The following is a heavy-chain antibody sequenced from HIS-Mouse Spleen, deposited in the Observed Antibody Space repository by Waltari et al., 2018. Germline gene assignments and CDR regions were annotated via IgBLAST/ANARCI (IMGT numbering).Heavy chain of an antibody. V-gene: IGHV3-30*04. CDR3: ARDLKSIAAAGTFVFDY. Sequence: QVQLVESGGGVVQPGRSLRLSCAASGFTFSSYAMHWGRQAPGKGLEWVAVISYDGSNKYYADSVKGRFTISRDNSKNTLYLQMNSLRAEDTAVYYCARDLKSIAAAGTFVFDYWGQGTLVTVSS. J-gene: IGHJ4*02. D-gene: IGHD6-13*01. CDR1: GFTFSSYA. CDR2: ISYDGSNK.